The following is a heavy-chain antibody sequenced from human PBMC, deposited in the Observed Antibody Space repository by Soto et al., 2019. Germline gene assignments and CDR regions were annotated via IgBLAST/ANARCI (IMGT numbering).Heavy chain of an antibody. J-gene: IGHJ4*02. CDR3: VRDPDGHIDFDY. Sequence: ASVKVSCKASGYIFTSFDINWVRQAPGQGLEWMSWISAYNGDTNYAQKVQGRVTMTTDTSTSTAFMELRSLRFDDTAVYYCVRDPDGHIDFDYWGQGTQVTVSS. V-gene: IGHV1-18*04. CDR2: ISAYNGDT. CDR1: GYIFTSFD.